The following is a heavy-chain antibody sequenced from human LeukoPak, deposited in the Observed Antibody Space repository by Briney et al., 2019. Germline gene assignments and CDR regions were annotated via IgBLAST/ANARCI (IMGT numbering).Heavy chain of an antibody. Sequence: GGSLRLSCAASGFTFSSYGMHWIRQAPGKGLEWVAVIWYDGSNKYYADSVKGRFTISRDNSKNTLYLQMNSLRAEDTAVYYCARDEGYCSSTSCVCYYYGMDVWGQGTTVTVSS. CDR1: GFTFSSYG. V-gene: IGHV3-33*01. D-gene: IGHD2-2*01. CDR2: IWYDGSNK. J-gene: IGHJ6*02. CDR3: ARDEGYCSSTSCVCYYYGMDV.